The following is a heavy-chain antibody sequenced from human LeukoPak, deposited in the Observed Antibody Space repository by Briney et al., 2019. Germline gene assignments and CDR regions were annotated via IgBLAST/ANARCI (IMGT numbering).Heavy chain of an antibody. V-gene: IGHV3-11*01. Sequence: PGGSLRLSCAASGFNFRGYYMSWIRQAPGKGLEWVSYISDDSTRIPYAAYVRGRFTISMDNAKNSLYLQMDSLRVEDTAVYYCARATGRGNGAHFDYWGQGTLVTVSS. CDR3: ARATGRGNGAHFDY. CDR1: GFNFRGYY. J-gene: IGHJ4*02. D-gene: IGHD1-1*01. CDR2: ISDDSTRI.